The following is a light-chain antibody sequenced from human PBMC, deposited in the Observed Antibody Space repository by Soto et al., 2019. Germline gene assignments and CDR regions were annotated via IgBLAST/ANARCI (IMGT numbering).Light chain of an antibody. CDR2: DDS. Sequence: DIQMTQSPSTLSASVGDSVTITCRASQSISSWLAWYQQKTGKAPKLLIYDDSSLESGVPSRFSGSGSGTELTLTISRLQPDDFATYYCQKYNSYSRTCGQGTKVDIK. V-gene: IGKV1-5*01. J-gene: IGKJ1*01. CDR3: QKYNSYSRT. CDR1: QSISSW.